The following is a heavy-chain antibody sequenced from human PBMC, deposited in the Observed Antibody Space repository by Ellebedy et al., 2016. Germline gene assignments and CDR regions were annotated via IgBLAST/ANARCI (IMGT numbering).Heavy chain of an antibody. V-gene: IGHV3-30*18. CDR2: ISYDGRNK. CDR3: AKRGSYGFSYFDY. J-gene: IGHJ4*02. Sequence: GESLKISXAASGFTFSSYGMHWVRQAPGKGLEWVAVISYDGRNKYYADSVKGRFTISRDNSKNTLYLQMNSLRAEDTAVYYCAKRGSYGFSYFDYWGQGTLVTVSS. CDR1: GFTFSSYG. D-gene: IGHD1-26*01.